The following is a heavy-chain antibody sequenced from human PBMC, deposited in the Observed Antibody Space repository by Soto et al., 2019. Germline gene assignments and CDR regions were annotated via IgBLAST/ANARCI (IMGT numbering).Heavy chain of an antibody. Sequence: PSETLSLTCTVSGGSISSGDYYWSWIRQPPGEGLEWIGYIYYSGSTYYNPSLKSRVTISVDTSKNQFSLKLSSVTAADTAVYYCARASYGSGSNYWGQGTLVTVSS. CDR3: ARASYGSGSNY. J-gene: IGHJ4*02. CDR2: IYYSGST. CDR1: GGSISSGDYY. V-gene: IGHV4-30-4*01. D-gene: IGHD3-10*01.